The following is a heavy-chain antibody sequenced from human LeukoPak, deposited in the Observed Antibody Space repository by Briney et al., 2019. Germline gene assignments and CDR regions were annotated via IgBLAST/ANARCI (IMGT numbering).Heavy chain of an antibody. V-gene: IGHV1-69*05. CDR1: GGTFSSYA. J-gene: IGHJ4*02. Sequence: ASVKVSCKASGGTFSSYAISWVRQAPGQGLEWMGGIIPIFGTANYAQKFQGRVTITTDESTSTAYMELSSLRSEDTAVYYCAARGSVPIPLDGAQFDYWGQGTLVTVSS. CDR3: AARGSVPIPLDGAQFDY. D-gene: IGHD5/OR15-5a*01. CDR2: IIPIFGTA.